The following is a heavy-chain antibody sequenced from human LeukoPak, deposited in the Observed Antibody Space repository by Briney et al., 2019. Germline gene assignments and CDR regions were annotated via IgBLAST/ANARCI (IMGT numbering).Heavy chain of an antibody. CDR1: GYTFTSYY. Sequence: ASVKVSCKASGYTFTSYYMHWVRQAPGQGLEWMGIINPSSGSTSYAQKFQGRVTMTRDTSTSTVCMELSSLRSEDTAVYYCARDMEPNAFDIWGQGTMVTVSS. CDR3: ARDMEPNAFDI. D-gene: IGHD1-1*01. V-gene: IGHV1-46*01. CDR2: INPSSGST. J-gene: IGHJ3*02.